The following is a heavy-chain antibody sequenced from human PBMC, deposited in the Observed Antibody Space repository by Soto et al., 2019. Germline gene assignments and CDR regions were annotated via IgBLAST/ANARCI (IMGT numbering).Heavy chain of an antibody. CDR3: ARRYSSSFDY. D-gene: IGHD6-13*01. CDR1: GDTISTGGYT. CDR2: TYHSGNP. V-gene: IGHV4-30-2*01. J-gene: IGHJ4*02. Sequence: SETLSLTCDVSGDTISTGGYTWAWIRQPPGKALEWIGHTYHSGNPYYNPSLKSRVIISVDRSKNQFSLKLSSVTAADTAVYYCARRYSSSFDYWGQGTLVTVSS.